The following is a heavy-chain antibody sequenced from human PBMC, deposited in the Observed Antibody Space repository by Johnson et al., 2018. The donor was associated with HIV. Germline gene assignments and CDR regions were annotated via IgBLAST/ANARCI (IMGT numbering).Heavy chain of an antibody. V-gene: IGHV3-11*01. CDR1: GFIFSDYY. J-gene: IGHJ3*02. D-gene: IGHD3-10*01. Sequence: QEQLVESGGGLVKPGGSLRLSCAASGFIFSDYYMSWIRQAPGKGLEWVSYISSSGSIAYADSVKGRFTISRDNAKNSLYLQMNSLRAEDTALYYCARDGYYDSGSDPLDIWGQGTMVTVSS. CDR3: ARDGYYDSGSDPLDI. CDR2: ISSSGSI.